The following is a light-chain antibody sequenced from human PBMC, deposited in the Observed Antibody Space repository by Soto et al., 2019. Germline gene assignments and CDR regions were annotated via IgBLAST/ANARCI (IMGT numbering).Light chain of an antibody. J-gene: IGLJ3*02. CDR2: EVS. CDR1: SRDVGGYNY. Sequence: QSALTQPASVSGSPGQSITISCSGTSRDVGGYNYVSWFQQHPGTAPKLKIYEVSNRPSGVSNRFSGSKSGYTASLTISELQAEDEADYYCTSFTSSSTLVFGGGTKVTVL. V-gene: IGLV2-14*03. CDR3: TSFTSSSTLV.